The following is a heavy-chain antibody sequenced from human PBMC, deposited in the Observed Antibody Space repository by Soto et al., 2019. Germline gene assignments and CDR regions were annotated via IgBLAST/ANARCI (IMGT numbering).Heavy chain of an antibody. J-gene: IGHJ4*02. CDR2: ISYDGSNK. Sequence: GGSLRLSCAASGFTFSSYAMHWVRQAPGKGLEWVAVISYDGSNKYYADSVKGRFTISRDNSKNTLYLQMNSLRAEDTAVYYCARDNWSDGFDYWGQGTLVTVSS. V-gene: IGHV3-30-3*01. CDR1: GFTFSSYA. CDR3: ARDNWSDGFDY. D-gene: IGHD1-20*01.